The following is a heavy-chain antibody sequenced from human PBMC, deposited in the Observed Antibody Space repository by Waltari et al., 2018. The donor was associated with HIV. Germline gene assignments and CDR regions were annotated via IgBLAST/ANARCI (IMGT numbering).Heavy chain of an antibody. V-gene: IGHV1-69*01. CDR2: IIPTFETA. D-gene: IGHD5-18*01. J-gene: IGHJ4*02. CDR1: GGTFTNYA. CDR3: ARAKWVQLWLPHY. Sequence: QLVQSGAEVKRPGSSVRVSCKLSGGTFTNYAVTWVRQAPGQGLEWMGGIIPTFETAKYAQKFQGRLTITADESMNTAYMELNRLTSEDTAVYYCARAKWVQLWLPHYWGQGTLISVSS.